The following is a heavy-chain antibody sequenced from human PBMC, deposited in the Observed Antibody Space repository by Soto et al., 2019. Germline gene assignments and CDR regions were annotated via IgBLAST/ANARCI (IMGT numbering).Heavy chain of an antibody. V-gene: IGHV1-69*06. CDR3: ARGHILTGPYYFDY. D-gene: IGHD3-9*01. CDR2: IIPTFGTA. J-gene: IGHJ4*02. Sequence: SVKVSCKASGGTFSSYAISWVRQAPGQGLEWMGGIIPTFGTANYAQKFQGRVTITADKSTSTAYMELSSLRSEDTAVYYCARGHILTGPYYFDYWGQGTQVTVSS. CDR1: GGTFSSYA.